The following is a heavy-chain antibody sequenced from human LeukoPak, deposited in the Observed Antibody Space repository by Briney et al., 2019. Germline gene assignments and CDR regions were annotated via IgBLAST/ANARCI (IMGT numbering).Heavy chain of an antibody. Sequence: VASVKVSCKTSGYTFSYYAINWVRQAPGQGLEWMGWINTNTGNPTYAQGFTGRFVFSLDTSVSTAYLQISSLKAEDTAVYYCARERVVAAIALDNAFDIWGQGTMVSVSS. D-gene: IGHD2-15*01. V-gene: IGHV7-4-1*02. J-gene: IGHJ3*02. CDR1: GYTFSYYA. CDR3: ARERVVAAIALDNAFDI. CDR2: INTNTGNP.